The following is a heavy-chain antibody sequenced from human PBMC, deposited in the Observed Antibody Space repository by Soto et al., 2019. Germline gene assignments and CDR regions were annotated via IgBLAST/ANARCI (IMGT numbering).Heavy chain of an antibody. CDR3: AVSSSSVPNYYYYMDV. V-gene: IGHV1-18*01. Sequence: ASVKVSCKASGYTFTSYGISWVRQAPGQGLEWMGWISAYNGNTNYAQKLQGRVTITRDTSASTAYMELSSLRSEDTAVYYCAVSSSSVPNYYYYMDVWGKGTTVTVSS. J-gene: IGHJ6*03. CDR1: GYTFTSYG. CDR2: ISAYNGNT. D-gene: IGHD6-6*01.